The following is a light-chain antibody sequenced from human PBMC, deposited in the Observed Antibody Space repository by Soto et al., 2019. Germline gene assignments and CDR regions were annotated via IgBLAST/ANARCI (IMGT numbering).Light chain of an antibody. V-gene: IGKV3-20*01. CDR2: GAS. Sequence: EIVLTQSPGSLSLSPGESATLSCTASQSVSSNYLAWYQQKPGQAPRLLIYGASSRATGIPDRFSGSGSGTDFTLTISGREPEDFAVYYCQQYGSSRWTFGQGTKVEIK. CDR1: QSVSSNY. J-gene: IGKJ1*01. CDR3: QQYGSSRWT.